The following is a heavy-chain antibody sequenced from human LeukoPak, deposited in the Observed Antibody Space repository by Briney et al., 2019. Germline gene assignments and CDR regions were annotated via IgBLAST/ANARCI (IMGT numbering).Heavy chain of an antibody. CDR3: ARDAWLVGTTNLYYFDY. V-gene: IGHV1-2*02. CDR2: STPNSGDT. CDR1: DSTFPAYY. Sequence: GASVRSSCRALDSTFPAYYLHWFRQALGQGLEWLGWSTPNSGDTNYAQKFQGRVTMTRDPSISTAYMALTRLRSDDTAVYYCARDAWLVGTTNLYYFDYWGQGTLVTVSS. D-gene: IGHD1-26*01. J-gene: IGHJ4*02.